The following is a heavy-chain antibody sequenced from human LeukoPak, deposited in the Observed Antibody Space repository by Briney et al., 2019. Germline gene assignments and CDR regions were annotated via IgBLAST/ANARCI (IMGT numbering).Heavy chain of an antibody. CDR1: GYSFATYD. J-gene: IGHJ4*02. Sequence: ASVKVSCKASGYSFATYDINGVRQAPGQGLEWMGWMNPNSGKTNFAQKFQGRVTMTRTTSISTAYMEVSSLRSEDTAVCYCARGLSPSDYWGQGTLVTVSS. CDR2: MNPNSGKT. V-gene: IGHV1-8*01. CDR3: ARGLSPSDY.